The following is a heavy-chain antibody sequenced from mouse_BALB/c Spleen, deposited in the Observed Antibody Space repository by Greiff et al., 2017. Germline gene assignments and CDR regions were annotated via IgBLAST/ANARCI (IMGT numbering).Heavy chain of an antibody. CDR1: GFTFSSFG. J-gene: IGHJ2*01. V-gene: IGHV5-17*02. Sequence: EVMLVESGGGLVQPGGSRKLSCAASGFTFSSFGMHWVRQAPEKGLEWVAYISSGSSTIYYADTVKGRFTISRDNPKNTLFLQMTSLRSEDTAMYCCARDEHFDYWGQGTTLTVSS. CDR3: ARDEHFDY. CDR2: ISSGSSTI.